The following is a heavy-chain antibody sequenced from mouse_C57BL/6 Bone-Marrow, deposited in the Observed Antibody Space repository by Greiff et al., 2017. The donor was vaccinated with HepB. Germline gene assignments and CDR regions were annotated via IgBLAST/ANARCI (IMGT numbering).Heavy chain of an antibody. CDR2: IYPGDGDT. V-gene: IGHV1-80*01. J-gene: IGHJ2*01. D-gene: IGHD2-4*01. CDR3: ARWGIYYDSYFDY. Sequence: QVQLQQSGAELVKPGASVKISCKASGYAFSSYWMNWVKQRPGKGLEWIGQIYPGDGDTNYNGKFKGKATLTADKSSSTAYMQLSSLTSEDSAVYFCARWGIYYDSYFDYWGQGTTLTVSA. CDR1: GYAFSSYW.